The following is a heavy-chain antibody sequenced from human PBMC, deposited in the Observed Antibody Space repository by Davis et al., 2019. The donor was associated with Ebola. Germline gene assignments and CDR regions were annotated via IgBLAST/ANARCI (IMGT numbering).Heavy chain of an antibody. Sequence: MPSETLSLTCAVSGVSISGNNWWSWVRQSPGKGLEWIGEIHHSGKTTYNPSLKSRVTISVDKSKNQFSLKLTSVTAADTAVYYCARDRSTGILLDYYYGMDVWGQGTTVTVSS. D-gene: IGHD3-10*01. J-gene: IGHJ6*02. V-gene: IGHV4-4*02. CDR2: IHHSGKT. CDR3: ARDRSTGILLDYYYGMDV. CDR1: GVSISGNNW.